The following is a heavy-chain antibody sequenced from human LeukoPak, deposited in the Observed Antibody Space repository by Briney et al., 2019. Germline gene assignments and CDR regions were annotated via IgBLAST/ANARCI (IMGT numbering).Heavy chain of an antibody. V-gene: IGHV3-30*18. CDR2: ISYDGSNK. CDR3: SKDVEMATIEGNFDY. D-gene: IGHD5-24*01. Sequence: PGGSLRLSCAASGFTFSSYGMLWVRQAPDKGLEWVAVISYDGSNKYYADSVKGRFTISKNNSNNTLYLQMNGLRAEDTAEYYCSKDVEMATIEGNFDYWGQGTLVTVSS. J-gene: IGHJ4*02. CDR1: GFTFSSYG.